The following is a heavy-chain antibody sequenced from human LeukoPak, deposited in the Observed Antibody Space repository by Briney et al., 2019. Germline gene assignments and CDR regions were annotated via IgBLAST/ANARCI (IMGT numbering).Heavy chain of an antibody. D-gene: IGHD6-13*01. J-gene: IGHJ4*02. CDR1: GFTFSSYA. Sequence: GGSLRLSCAASGFTFSSYAMHWVRQAPGKGLEWVAVISYDGSNKYYADSVKGRFTISRDNSKNTLYLQMNSLRAEDTAVYYCARRIPGNIAAAGYGYWGQGTLVTVSS. CDR2: ISYDGSNK. V-gene: IGHV3-30-3*01. CDR3: ARRIPGNIAAAGYGY.